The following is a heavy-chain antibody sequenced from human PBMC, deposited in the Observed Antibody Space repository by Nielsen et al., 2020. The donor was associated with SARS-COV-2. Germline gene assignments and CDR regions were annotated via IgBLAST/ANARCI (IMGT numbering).Heavy chain of an antibody. CDR1: GYSFTSYW. D-gene: IGHD2-15*01. V-gene: IGHV5-51*01. CDR2: IYPGDSDT. J-gene: IGHJ6*03. Sequence: GESLKISCKGSGYSFTSYWIGWVRQMPGKGLEWMGIIYPGDSDTRYSPSFQGQVTISADKSISTAYLQWSSLKAPDTAMYYCAILAGYCSDGSCYGGYYYYMDVWGKGTTVTVSS. CDR3: AILAGYCSDGSCYGGYYYYMDV.